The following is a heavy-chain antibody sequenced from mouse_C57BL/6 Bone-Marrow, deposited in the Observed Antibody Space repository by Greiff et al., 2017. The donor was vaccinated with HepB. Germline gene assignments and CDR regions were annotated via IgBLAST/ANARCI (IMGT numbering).Heavy chain of an antibody. J-gene: IGHJ2*01. CDR3: ARGSSTMVTTTDY. CDR2: IYPGDGDT. Sequence: QVQLKESGPELVKPGASVKISCKASGYAFSSSWMNWVKQRPGKGLEWIGRIYPGDGDTNYNGKFKGKATLTADKSSSTAYMQLSSLTSEDSAVYFCARGSSTMVTTTDYWGQGTTLTVSS. CDR1: GYAFSSSW. V-gene: IGHV1-82*01. D-gene: IGHD2-2*01.